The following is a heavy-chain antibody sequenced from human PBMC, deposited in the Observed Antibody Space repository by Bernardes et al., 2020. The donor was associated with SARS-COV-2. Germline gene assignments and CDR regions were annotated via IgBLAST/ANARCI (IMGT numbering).Heavy chain of an antibody. CDR2: ISSSSSYI. V-gene: IGHV3-21*01. CDR1: GFTFSSYS. CDR3: AREFVEYSSGMGGVGY. Sequence: GGSLRLSCAASGFTFSSYSMNWVRQAPGKGLEWVSSISSSSSYIYYADSVKGRFTISRDNAKNSLYLQMNSLRAEDTAVYYCAREFVEYSSGMGGVGYWGQGTLVTVSS. J-gene: IGHJ4*02. D-gene: IGHD6-19*01.